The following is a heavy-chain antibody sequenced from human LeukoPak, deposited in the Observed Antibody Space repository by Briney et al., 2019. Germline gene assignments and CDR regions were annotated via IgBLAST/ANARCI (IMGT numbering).Heavy chain of an antibody. CDR3: AKASSGYYFDY. CDR1: GFTFSSYG. Sequence: GGSLRLSCAASGFTFSSYGMHWVRQAPGKGLEWVAVISYDGSNKYYADSVKGRFTISRDNSKNTLYLQMNSLRAEDTAVYYCAKASSGYYFDYWGQGTLVTVSP. J-gene: IGHJ4*02. D-gene: IGHD3-22*01. CDR2: ISYDGSNK. V-gene: IGHV3-30*18.